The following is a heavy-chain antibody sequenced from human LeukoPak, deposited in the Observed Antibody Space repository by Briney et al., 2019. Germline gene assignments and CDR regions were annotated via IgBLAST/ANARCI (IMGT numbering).Heavy chain of an antibody. CDR2: IFGNSKEI. J-gene: IGHJ4*02. CDR3: ANYVQKLAPSDY. V-gene: IGHV3-23*05. CDR1: GFTFSAYP. D-gene: IGHD3-10*02. Sequence: GGSLRLSRAASGFTFSAYPMIWVRQVPGKGLEWVSVIFGNSKEIHYADSVKGRFTISRDNSKNTMFLQMNSLRVEDTAVYYCANYVQKLAPSDYWGQGTLVTVSP.